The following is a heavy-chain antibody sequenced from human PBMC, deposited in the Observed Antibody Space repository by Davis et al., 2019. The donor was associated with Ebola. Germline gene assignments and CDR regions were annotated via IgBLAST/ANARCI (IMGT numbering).Heavy chain of an antibody. D-gene: IGHD4-11*01. J-gene: IGHJ4*02. CDR2: IRSKANSYAT. CDR1: GFTFGGSA. CDR3: SSQSTVTSEL. Sequence: GESLKISCAASGFTFGGSAMHWVRQASGKGLEWVGRIRSKANSYATAYAASVKGRFTISRDDSKNTAYLQMNSLKTEDTAVYYCSSQSTVTSELWGQGTLVTVSS. V-gene: IGHV3-73*01.